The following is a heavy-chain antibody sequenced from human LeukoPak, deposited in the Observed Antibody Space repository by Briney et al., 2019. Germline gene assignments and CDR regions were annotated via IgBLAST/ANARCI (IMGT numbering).Heavy chain of an antibody. V-gene: IGHV3-30*02. CDR1: GFTFSCYG. D-gene: IGHD1-26*01. CDR2: IRYDGSNK. CDR3: AKGGYSGSYYPLGY. Sequence: PGGSLRLSCAASGFTFSCYGMHWVRQAPGKGLEWVAFIRYDGSNKYYADSVKGRFTISRDNSKNTLYLQMNSLRAEDTAVYYCAKGGYSGSYYPLGYWGQGTLVTVSS. J-gene: IGHJ4*02.